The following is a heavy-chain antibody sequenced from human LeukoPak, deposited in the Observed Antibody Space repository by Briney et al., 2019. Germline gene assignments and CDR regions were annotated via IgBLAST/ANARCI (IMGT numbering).Heavy chain of an antibody. CDR1: GYTFTSYG. J-gene: IGHJ4*02. D-gene: IGHD2-15*01. CDR2: NSAYNGNT. V-gene: IGHV1-18*01. CDR3: ARGPYCAGGTCYSQYFDY. Sequence: ASVKVSCKASGYTFTSYGISWVRQAPGQGLEWMGWNSAYNGNTNYVQKLQGRATMTTDTSTSTAYMELRSLRSDDTAVYYCARGPYCAGGTCYSQYFDYWGQGTLVTVSS.